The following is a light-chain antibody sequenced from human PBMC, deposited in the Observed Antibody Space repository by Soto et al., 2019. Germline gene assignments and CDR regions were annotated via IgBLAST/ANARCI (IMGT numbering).Light chain of an antibody. Sequence: DVVMTQSPLSLPVTLGQPASISCRSSQSLVHSDGNTYLNWYHQRPGQSPRRLIYKVSNRHSGVPDRLSGSVSGTDFTMKISRVEAEDVGVYFCMQATHWPPMYTFGQGTNLEIK. V-gene: IGKV2-30*02. CDR1: QSLVHSDGNTY. J-gene: IGKJ2*01. CDR3: MQATHWPPMYT. CDR2: KVS.